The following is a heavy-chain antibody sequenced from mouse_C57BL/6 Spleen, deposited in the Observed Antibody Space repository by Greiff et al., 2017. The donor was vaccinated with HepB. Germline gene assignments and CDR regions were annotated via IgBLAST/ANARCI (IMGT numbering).Heavy chain of an antibody. J-gene: IGHJ1*03. D-gene: IGHD1-1*01. CDR3: TRDQWHYYGSSPYWYFDV. V-gene: IGHV5-9-1*02. CDR1: GFTFSSYA. CDR2: ISSGGDYI. Sequence: EVQLVESGEGLVKPGGSLKLSCAASGFTFSSYAMSWVRQTPEKRLEWVAYISSGGDYIYYADTVKGRFTISRDNARNTLYLQMSSLKSEDTAMYYCTRDQWHYYGSSPYWYFDVWGTGTTVTVSS.